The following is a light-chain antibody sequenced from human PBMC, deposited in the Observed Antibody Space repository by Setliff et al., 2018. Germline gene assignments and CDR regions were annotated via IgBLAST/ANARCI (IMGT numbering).Light chain of an antibody. CDR2: EVS. CDR3: SSHSSTGTYV. CDR1: SSDVGYYNY. V-gene: IGLV2-14*01. J-gene: IGLJ1*01. Sequence: QSVLTQPASVSGSPGQSITISCTGTSSDVGYYNYVSWYQQHPGEAPQLKIYEVSNRPPGVSDRFTGSKSGNTASLTISGLQAGDEADYYCSSHSSTGTYVFGTGTKVTVL.